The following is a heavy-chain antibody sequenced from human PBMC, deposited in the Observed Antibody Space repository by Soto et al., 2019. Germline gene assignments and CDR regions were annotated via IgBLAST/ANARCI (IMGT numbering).Heavy chain of an antibody. CDR2: ISSSSSTR. CDR3: ARDFYDSSGYYLTP. Sequence: GGSLRLSCEASGFIFSSYSMNWVRQAPGKGLEWVSYISSSSSTRYYADSVKGRFTISRDNAKNSLYLQMNSLRDEDTAVYYCARDFYDSSGYYLTPWGQGTLVTAPQ. D-gene: IGHD3-22*01. V-gene: IGHV3-48*02. CDR1: GFIFSSYS. J-gene: IGHJ5*02.